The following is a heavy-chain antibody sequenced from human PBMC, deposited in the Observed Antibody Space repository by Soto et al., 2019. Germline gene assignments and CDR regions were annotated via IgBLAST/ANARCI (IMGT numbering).Heavy chain of an antibody. CDR1: GYTFTSYA. D-gene: IGHD6-19*01. CDR3: ARDWLGSSGSDY. Sequence: ASVKVSFKASGYTFTSYAMHWVRQAPGQRLEWMGWINAGNGNTKYSQKFQGRVTITRDTSASTAYMELSSLRSEDTAVYYCARDWLGSSGSDYWGQGTLVTVSS. V-gene: IGHV1-3*01. J-gene: IGHJ4*02. CDR2: INAGNGNT.